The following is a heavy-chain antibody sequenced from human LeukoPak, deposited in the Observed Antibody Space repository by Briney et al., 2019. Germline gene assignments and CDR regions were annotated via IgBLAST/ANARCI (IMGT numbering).Heavy chain of an antibody. CDR3: AKDQGIAAAGYFDY. J-gene: IGHJ4*02. D-gene: IGHD6-13*01. CDR1: GFTFSSYA. CDR2: ISYDGSNK. Sequence: PGGSLRLSCAASGFTFSSYAMHWVRQAPGKGLEWVAVISYDGSNKYYADSVKGRFTISRDNSKNTLYLLMNSLRPEDMAVYYCAKDQGIAAAGYFDYWGQGTLVTVSS. V-gene: IGHV3-30*04.